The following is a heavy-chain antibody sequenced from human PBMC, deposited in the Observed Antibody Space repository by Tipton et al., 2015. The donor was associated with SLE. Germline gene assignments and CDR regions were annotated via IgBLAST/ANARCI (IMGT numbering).Heavy chain of an antibody. J-gene: IGHJ4*02. V-gene: IGHV4-30-4*08. D-gene: IGHD3-22*01. Sequence: TLSLTCAVYGGSFSSYYWSWIRQPPGKGLEWIGYIYYSGSTYYNPSLKSRVTISVDTSKNQFSLKLSSVTAADTAVYYCARAGVHYDSSGYSPVLYYFDYWGQGTLVTVSS. CDR3: ARAGVHYDSSGYSPVLYYFDY. CDR1: GGSFSSYY. CDR2: IYYSGST.